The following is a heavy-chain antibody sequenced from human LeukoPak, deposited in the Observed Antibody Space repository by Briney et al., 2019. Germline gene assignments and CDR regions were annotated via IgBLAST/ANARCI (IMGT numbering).Heavy chain of an antibody. J-gene: IGHJ5*02. D-gene: IGHD3-9*01. CDR2: IYHSGST. CDR1: GYSISSGYY. V-gene: IGHV4-38-2*01. CDR3: ALGSDILTGYSWFDP. Sequence: SETLSLTCAVSGYSISSGYYWGWIRQPPGKGLEWIGSIYHSGSTYYNPSLKSRVTISVDTSKNQFSLKLSSVTAADTAVYYCALGSDILTGYSWFDPWGQGTLVTVSS.